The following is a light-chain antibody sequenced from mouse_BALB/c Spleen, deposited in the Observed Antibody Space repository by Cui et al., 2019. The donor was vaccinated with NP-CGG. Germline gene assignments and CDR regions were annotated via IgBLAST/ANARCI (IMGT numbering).Light chain of an antibody. J-gene: IGLJ1*01. CDR2: GTN. CDR3: ALWYSNHWV. Sequence: QAVVTQETALTTSPVETVTLTCRSSTEAVTTSNYANWVQEKPDHLFTGLIGGTNNRAPGVPARFSGSLIGDKAALTITGAQTEDEAIYFCALWYSNHWVFGGGTKLTVL. CDR1: TEAVTTSNY. V-gene: IGLV1*01.